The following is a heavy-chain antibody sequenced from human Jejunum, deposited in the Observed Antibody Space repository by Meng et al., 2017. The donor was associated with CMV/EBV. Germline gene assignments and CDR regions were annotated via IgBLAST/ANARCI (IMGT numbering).Heavy chain of an antibody. J-gene: IGHJ3*02. D-gene: IGHD3-22*01. CDR3: ARRRRWYYDSSGYYYGNADAFDI. V-gene: IGHV3-48*03. Sequence: MNSVRQAAGKGLEWVSYISSSGSTVCYADSVKGRFTVSRDNAKNSLYLQMNSLRAEDTAVYYCARRRRWYYDSSGYYYGNADAFDIWGQGTMVTVSS. CDR2: ISSSGSTV.